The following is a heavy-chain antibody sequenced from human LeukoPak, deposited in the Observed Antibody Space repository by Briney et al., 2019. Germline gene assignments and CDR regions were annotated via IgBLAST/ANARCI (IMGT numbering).Heavy chain of an antibody. V-gene: IGHV1-46*01. CDR3: AKGPSITMIRGGQWYYYMDV. J-gene: IGHJ6*03. Sequence: ASVKVSCKASGYTFTGYYIHWVRQAPGQGLEWMGLINPSGGSTNYAQKFQGRVTMTRDTSTSTVYMELSSLRSEDTAVYYCAKGPSITMIRGGQWYYYMDVWGKGTTVTISS. D-gene: IGHD3-10*01. CDR2: INPSGGST. CDR1: GYTFTGYY.